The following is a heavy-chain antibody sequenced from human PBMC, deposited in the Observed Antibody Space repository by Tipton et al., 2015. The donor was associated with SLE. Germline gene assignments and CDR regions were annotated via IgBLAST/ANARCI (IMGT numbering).Heavy chain of an antibody. D-gene: IGHD3-10*01. CDR2: IYYSGST. CDR3: AGAAPGVQGVNDAFDI. Sequence: LRLSCTVSGGSISSSSHYWGWIRQPPGKGLEWIGSIYYSGSTYYNPSLKSRVTISVDTSKNQFSLKLSSVTAADTAVYYCAGAAPGVQGVNDAFDIWGQGTMVTVSS. V-gene: IGHV4-39*07. CDR1: GGSISSSSHY. J-gene: IGHJ3*02.